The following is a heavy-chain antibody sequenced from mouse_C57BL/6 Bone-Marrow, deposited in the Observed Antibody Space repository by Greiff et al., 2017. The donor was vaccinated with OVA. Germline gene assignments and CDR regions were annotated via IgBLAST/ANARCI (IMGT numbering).Heavy chain of an antibody. V-gene: IGHV2-6-1*01. D-gene: IGHD2-1*01. CDR1: GFSLTSYG. Sequence: VQVVESGPGLVAPSQSLSITCTVSGFSLTSYGVHWVRQPPGKGLEWLVVIWSDGSTTYNSALKSRLSISKDNSKSQVFLKMNSLQTDDTAMYYCARHEGNYVYAMDYWGQGTSVTVSS. CDR2: IWSDGST. CDR3: ARHEGNYVYAMDY. J-gene: IGHJ4*01.